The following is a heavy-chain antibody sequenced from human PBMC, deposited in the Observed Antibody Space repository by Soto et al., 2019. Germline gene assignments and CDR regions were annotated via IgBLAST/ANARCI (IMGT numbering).Heavy chain of an antibody. V-gene: IGHV3-23*01. J-gene: IGHJ4*02. CDR1: GFTFSSYA. CDR3: ARMGYYDYVWGSYRYTMLDY. D-gene: IGHD3-16*02. Sequence: DVQLLESGGGLVQPEGSLRLSCAASGFTFSSYAMGWVRQGPGKGLEWVAVVSIGGSTHYADSVKGRFTISRDNSKNTLYLQMNSLRAEDTAVYYCARMGYYDYVWGSYRYTMLDYWGQGTLVTVSS. CDR2: VSIGGST.